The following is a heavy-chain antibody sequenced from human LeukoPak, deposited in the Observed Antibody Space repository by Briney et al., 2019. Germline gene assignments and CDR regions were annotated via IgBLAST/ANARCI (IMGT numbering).Heavy chain of an antibody. Sequence: ASVKVSCKVSGYTLTELSMHWVRHAPGKGLEWMGGFDPEDGETIYAQKFQGRVTMTEDTSTDTAYMELSGLRSEDTAVYYCAKGKRGELTGEFDYWGQGTLVTVSS. CDR3: AKGKRGELTGEFDY. D-gene: IGHD7-27*01. CDR2: FDPEDGET. J-gene: IGHJ4*02. CDR1: GYTLTELS. V-gene: IGHV1-24*01.